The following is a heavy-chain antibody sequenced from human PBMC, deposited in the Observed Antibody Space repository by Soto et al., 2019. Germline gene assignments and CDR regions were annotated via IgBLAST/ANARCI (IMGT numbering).Heavy chain of an antibody. CDR1: GGSISSYY. CDR3: ARHFYCSGGSCYDDPPYVDY. V-gene: IGHV4-59*08. CDR2: IYYSGST. Sequence: QVQLQESGPGLVKPSETLSLTCTVSGGSISSYYWSWIRQPPGKGLAWIGYIYYSGSTNYNTSLRSRVTLTVDKSKIQFSLKLSSVTAADTAVYYCARHFYCSGGSCYDDPPYVDYWGQGTLVTVSS. D-gene: IGHD2-15*01. J-gene: IGHJ4*02.